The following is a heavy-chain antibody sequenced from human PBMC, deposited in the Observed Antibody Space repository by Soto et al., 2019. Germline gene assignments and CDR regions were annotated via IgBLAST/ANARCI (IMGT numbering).Heavy chain of an antibody. CDR3: VRIRGGGAYDL. V-gene: IGHV3-7*05. CDR2: IKPDGSEK. CDR1: GFTFTDHW. D-gene: IGHD3-3*01. J-gene: IGHJ3*01. Sequence: EVQLVESGGGLVQPGGSLRLSCVASGFTFTDHWMTWVRQAPGRRPEWVANIKPDGSEKYYMASVRGRFAISRDNAKNSLSLLMNSLGPEDTAMFYCVRIRGGGAYDLWGQGTMVTVS.